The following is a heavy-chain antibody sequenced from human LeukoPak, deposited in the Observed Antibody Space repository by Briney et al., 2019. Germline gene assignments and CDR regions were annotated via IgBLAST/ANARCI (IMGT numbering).Heavy chain of an antibody. CDR2: IYPGDSDT. V-gene: IGHV5-51*01. CDR3: VRLDRYQRSHSSGYSFDY. CDR1: GYSFTSYW. J-gene: IGHJ4*02. Sequence: GESLKISCKGSGYSFTSYWIGWVRQMPGKGLEWMGIIYPGDSDTRYSPSFQGQVTISADKSISTAYLQWSSLKASDTAMYYCVRLDRYQRSHSSGYSFDYWGQGTLVTVSS. D-gene: IGHD3-22*01.